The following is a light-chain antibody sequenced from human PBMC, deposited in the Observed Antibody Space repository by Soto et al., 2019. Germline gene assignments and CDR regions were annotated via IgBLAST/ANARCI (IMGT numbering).Light chain of an antibody. CDR3: QQYTNYPWT. V-gene: IGKV1-5*01. CDR1: QSVRSW. Sequence: DIQMTQSPATLSASVGDRVTITCRASQSVRSWLAWYQQKPGTAPKLLIFDASRLESGVPSRFSGSASGTEFTLTISSLQPDDFATYYCQQYTNYPWTFGQGTRWIS. CDR2: DAS. J-gene: IGKJ1*01.